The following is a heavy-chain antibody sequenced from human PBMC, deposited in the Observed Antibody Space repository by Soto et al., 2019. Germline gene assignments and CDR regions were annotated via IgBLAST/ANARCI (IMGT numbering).Heavy chain of an antibody. CDR1: GGTFSSYT. CDR2: IIPILGIA. D-gene: IGHD3-3*01. Sequence: SVKVSCKASGGTFSSYTISWVRQAPGQGLEWMGRIIPILGIANYAQKFQGRVTITADKSTSTAYMELSSLRSEDTAVYYCAAGSRYYDFWSGYYGARSDAFDIWGQGTMVTVSS. J-gene: IGHJ3*02. V-gene: IGHV1-69*02. CDR3: AAGSRYYDFWSGYYGARSDAFDI.